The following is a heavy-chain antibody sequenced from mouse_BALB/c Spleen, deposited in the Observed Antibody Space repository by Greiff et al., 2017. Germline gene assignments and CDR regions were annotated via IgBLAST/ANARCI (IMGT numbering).Heavy chain of an antibody. CDR2: IYPGSGST. CDR1: GYTFTDYV. D-gene: IGHD3-3*01. V-gene: IGHV1-77*01. Sequence: QVQLKESGPELVKPGASVKMSCKASGYTFTDYVISWVKQRTGQGLEWIGEIYPGSGSTYYNEKFKGKATMTADKSSNTAYMQLSSLTSEDSAVYVCARGGPRQDAMDDWGQGTSVTVSS. CDR3: ARGGPRQDAMDD. J-gene: IGHJ4*01.